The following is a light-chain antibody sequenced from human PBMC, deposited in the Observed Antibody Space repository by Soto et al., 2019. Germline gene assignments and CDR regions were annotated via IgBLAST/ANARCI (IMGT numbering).Light chain of an antibody. J-gene: IGKJ1*01. V-gene: IGKV1-5*03. CDR3: QQYNSYSVT. CDR1: QSISSW. Sequence: DIQMTQSPSTLSASVGDRVTITGRASQSISSWLAWYQQKPGKAPKLLIYKASSLDSGVPSRFSGSGSGTEFTLTISSLQPDDFATYYCQQYNSYSVTFGPGTKVEIK. CDR2: KAS.